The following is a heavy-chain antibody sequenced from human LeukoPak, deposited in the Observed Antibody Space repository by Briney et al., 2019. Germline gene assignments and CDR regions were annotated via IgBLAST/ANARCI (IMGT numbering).Heavy chain of an antibody. CDR1: GYRFTNYW. D-gene: IGHD6-13*01. CDR2: INPSDSYT. Sequence: GESLKISCKGSGYRFTNYWISWVRQMPGKGLEWMGRINPSDSYTNYSPSFQGHVTVSADKSISTAYLQWSSLKASDTAIYDCATMREQQLVRGDWFDPWGQGTLVTVSS. J-gene: IGHJ5*02. V-gene: IGHV5-10-1*01. CDR3: ATMREQQLVRGDWFDP.